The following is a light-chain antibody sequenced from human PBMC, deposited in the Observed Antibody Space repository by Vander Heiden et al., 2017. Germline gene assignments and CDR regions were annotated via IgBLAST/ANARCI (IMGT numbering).Light chain of an antibody. Sequence: HSVLTQPPSVSAAPGQKVIISSPGSRPHIGNNYVSWYQQLPGTAPKLLIYDNNKRPSGSPDRFSGSKSGTSATLAITGLQTGDEADYYCGAWDDSLSGIFGSGTKVTVL. J-gene: IGLJ1*01. V-gene: IGLV1-51*01. CDR2: DNN. CDR3: GAWDDSLSGI. CDR1: RPHIGNNY.